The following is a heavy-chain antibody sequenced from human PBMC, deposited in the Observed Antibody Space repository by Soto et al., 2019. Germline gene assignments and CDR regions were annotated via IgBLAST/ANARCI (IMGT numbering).Heavy chain of an antibody. D-gene: IGHD3-22*01. CDR3: VRDTLLDTTMIGYDY. CDR1: GYTFTGYY. V-gene: IGHV1-3*01. CDR2: INASNGNT. J-gene: IGHJ4*02. Sequence: GASVKVSCKASGYTFTGYYMHWVRQAPGQGLEWMGWINASNGNTKYSQKFQGRVTITADKSTSTAYMELSSLRSEDTAVYYCVRDTLLDTTMIGYDYWGQGTLVTV.